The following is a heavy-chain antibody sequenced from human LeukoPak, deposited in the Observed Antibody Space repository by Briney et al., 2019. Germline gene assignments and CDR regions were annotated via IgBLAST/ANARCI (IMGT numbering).Heavy chain of an antibody. CDR1: GGSISSSSYY. CDR3: AREDPQTRVPEGMDV. Sequence: SETLSLTCTVSGGSISSSSYYWGWIRQPPGKGLEWIGYVYYSGTTNYNPSLKSRVTISVDTSKNQFSLQLRSVTAADTAVYYCAREDPQTRVPEGMDVWGQGTTVIVSS. CDR2: VYYSGTT. V-gene: IGHV4-61*01. J-gene: IGHJ6*02. D-gene: IGHD4/OR15-4a*01.